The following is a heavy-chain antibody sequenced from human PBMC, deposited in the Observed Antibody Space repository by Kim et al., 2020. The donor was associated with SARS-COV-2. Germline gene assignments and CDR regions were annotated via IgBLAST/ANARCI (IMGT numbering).Heavy chain of an antibody. J-gene: IGHJ4*02. V-gene: IGHV4-59*13. CDR1: GGSISSYY. D-gene: IGHD3-10*01. CDR3: ARGDGSGSYYDYYFDY. CDR2: IYYSGST. Sequence: SETLSLTCTVSGGSISSYYWSWIRQPPGKGLEWIGYIYYSGSTKYNPSLKSRVTISVDTSKNQFSLKLSSVTAADTAVYYCARGDGSGSYYDYYFDYWGQGTLVTVSS.